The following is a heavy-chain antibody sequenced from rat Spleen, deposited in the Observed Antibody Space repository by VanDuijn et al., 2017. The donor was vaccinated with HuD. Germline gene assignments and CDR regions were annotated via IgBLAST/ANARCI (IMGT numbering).Heavy chain of an antibody. V-gene: IGHV5S13*01. Sequence: EVQLVESGGGLVQPGRSLKLSCAASGFTFNNYYMVWVRQAPTKGLEWVAYISTAGSNNFYRDSVKGRFTITRDNAKNTQYLQMDSLRSEDTATYYCARQGHYYISYIPFAYWGHGTLVTVSS. CDR3: ARQGHYYISYIPFAY. D-gene: IGHD1-2*01. J-gene: IGHJ3*01. CDR2: ISTAGSNN. CDR1: GFTFNNYY.